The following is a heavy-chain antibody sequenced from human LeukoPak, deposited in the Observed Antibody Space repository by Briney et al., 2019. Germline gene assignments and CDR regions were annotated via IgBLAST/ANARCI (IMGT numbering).Heavy chain of an antibody. Sequence: PSQTLSLTCTVSGGSLSSGDYYWSWIRQPPGKGLEWIGYIYYSGSTYYNPSLKSRVTISVDTSKNQFSLKLSSVTAADTAVYYCARGGRVGATVSYYYYGMDVWGQGTTVTVSS. D-gene: IGHD1-26*01. CDR2: IYYSGST. CDR1: GGSLSSGDYY. J-gene: IGHJ6*02. V-gene: IGHV4-30-4*01. CDR3: ARGGRVGATVSYYYYGMDV.